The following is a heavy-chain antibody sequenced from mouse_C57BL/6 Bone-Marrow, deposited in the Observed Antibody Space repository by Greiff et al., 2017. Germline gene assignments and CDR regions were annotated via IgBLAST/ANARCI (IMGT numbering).Heavy chain of an antibody. CDR3: ARGYYYGSSVMDY. J-gene: IGHJ4*01. Sequence: QVQLQQPGAELVKPGASVKMSCKASGYTFTSYWITWVKQRPGQGLEWIGDIYPGSGSTNYNEKFKSKATLTVDTSSSTAYMQLSSLTSEDSAVYYCARGYYYGSSVMDYWGQGTSVTVSS. CDR2: IYPGSGST. V-gene: IGHV1-55*01. D-gene: IGHD1-1*01. CDR1: GYTFTSYW.